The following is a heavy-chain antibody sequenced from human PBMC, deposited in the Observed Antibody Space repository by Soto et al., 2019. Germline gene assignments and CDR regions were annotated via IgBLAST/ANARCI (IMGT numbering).Heavy chain of an antibody. J-gene: IGHJ4*02. V-gene: IGHV3-30-3*01. D-gene: IGHD5-18*01. CDR3: ARALDTGMPRPIDY. CDR1: GFTFSSYA. CDR2: ISYDGSNK. Sequence: QVQLVESGGGVVQPGRSLRLSCAASGFTFSSYAMHWVRQAPGKGLEWVAVISYDGSNKYYADSVKGRFTISRDNSKNTLYLQMNSLRAEDTAVYYCARALDTGMPRPIDYWGQGSLVTVSS.